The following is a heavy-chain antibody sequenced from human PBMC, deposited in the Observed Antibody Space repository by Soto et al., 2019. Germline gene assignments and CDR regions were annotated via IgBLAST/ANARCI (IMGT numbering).Heavy chain of an antibody. Sequence: QVQLVQSGAEVKKPGASVKVSCKASGYTFTSYDINWVRQATGQGLEWMGWMNPNSGNTGYAQKFQGRVTMTRNTSXXTAYMELSSLRSEDTAVYYCARSLTSTAMVTVESYWGQGTLVTVSS. CDR2: MNPNSGNT. CDR3: ARSLTSTAMVTVESY. J-gene: IGHJ4*02. V-gene: IGHV1-8*01. CDR1: GYTFTSYD. D-gene: IGHD5-18*01.